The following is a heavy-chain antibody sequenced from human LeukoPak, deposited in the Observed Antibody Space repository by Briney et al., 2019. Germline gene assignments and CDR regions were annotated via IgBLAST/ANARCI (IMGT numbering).Heavy chain of an antibody. Sequence: GASVKVSCKASGYTFTSYYMHWVRQAPGQGLEWMGIINPSGGNTSYAQKFQGGVTMTRDTSTSTVYMELSSLRSEDTAVYYCARDHGIAAAGPYNWFDPWGQGTRVTVSS. CDR2: INPSGGNT. D-gene: IGHD6-13*01. CDR3: ARDHGIAAAGPYNWFDP. J-gene: IGHJ5*02. V-gene: IGHV1-46*01. CDR1: GYTFTSYY.